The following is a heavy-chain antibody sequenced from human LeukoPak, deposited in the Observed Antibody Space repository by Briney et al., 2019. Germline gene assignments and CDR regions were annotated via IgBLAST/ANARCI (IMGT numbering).Heavy chain of an antibody. CDR2: IYYSGST. CDR3: AVQVATIGVDY. Sequence: SETPSLTCTVSGGSISSYYWSWIRQPPGKGLEWIGYIYYSGSTNYNPSLKSRVTISVDTSKNQFSLKLSSVTAADTAVYYCAVQVATIGVDYWGQGTLVTVSS. D-gene: IGHD5-12*01. J-gene: IGHJ4*02. V-gene: IGHV4-59*08. CDR1: GGSISSYY.